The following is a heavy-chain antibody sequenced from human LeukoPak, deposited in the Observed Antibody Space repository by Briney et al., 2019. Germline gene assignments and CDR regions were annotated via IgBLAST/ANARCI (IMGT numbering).Heavy chain of an antibody. CDR2: MSASGGST. V-gene: IGHV3-23*01. J-gene: IGHJ4*02. Sequence: PGGSLRLSCAASGFTFSSYAMSWVRQAPGKGLEWVSVMSASGGSTSHADSVRGRLTVSRDNSKNTLYLQMNSLRAEDTAVYYCAKLMDYYGSGSFDYWGQGTLVTVSS. D-gene: IGHD3-10*01. CDR1: GFTFSSYA. CDR3: AKLMDYYGSGSFDY.